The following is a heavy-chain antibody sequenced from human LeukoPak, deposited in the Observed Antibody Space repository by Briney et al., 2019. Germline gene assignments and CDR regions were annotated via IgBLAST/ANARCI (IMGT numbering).Heavy chain of an antibody. CDR2: IYYSGST. D-gene: IGHD3-9*01. CDR3: ARGPRSLDWPHPFDY. J-gene: IGHJ4*02. V-gene: IGHV4-59*01. CDR1: GGSISSYY. Sequence: SETLSLTCTVSGGSISSYYWSWIRQPPGKGLEWIGYIYYSGSTNYNPSLKSRVTISVDTSKNQFSLKLSSVTAADMAVYYCARGPRSLDWPHPFDYWGQGTLVTVSS.